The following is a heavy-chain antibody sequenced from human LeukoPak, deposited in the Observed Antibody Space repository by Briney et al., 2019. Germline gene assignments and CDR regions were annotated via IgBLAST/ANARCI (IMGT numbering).Heavy chain of an antibody. J-gene: IGHJ4*02. Sequence: ASVKVSCKASGYTFTSYAMNWVRQAPGQGLEWMGWINTSTGNPTYAQGFTGRFVFSLDTSVSTAYLQISSLKAEDTAVYYCARVKSGLYSSGWYYYWGQGTLVTVSS. CDR1: GYTFTSYA. CDR2: INTSTGNP. CDR3: ARVKSGLYSSGWYYY. V-gene: IGHV7-4-1*02. D-gene: IGHD6-19*01.